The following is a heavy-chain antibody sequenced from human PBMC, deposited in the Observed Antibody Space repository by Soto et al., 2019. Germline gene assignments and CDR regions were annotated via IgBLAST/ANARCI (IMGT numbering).Heavy chain of an antibody. Sequence: QVQLVQSGAEVKKPGSSVKVSCKASGGTFSSYAISWVRQAPGQGLEWMGGIIPIFGTANYAQKFQGRVTSTADESTSTAYMELSSLRSEDTAVYYCARDGSIAARRGHYYCDYWGQGTLVTVSS. D-gene: IGHD6-6*01. J-gene: IGHJ4*02. CDR1: GGTFSSYA. CDR3: ARDGSIAARRGHYYCDY. CDR2: IIPIFGTA. V-gene: IGHV1-69*12.